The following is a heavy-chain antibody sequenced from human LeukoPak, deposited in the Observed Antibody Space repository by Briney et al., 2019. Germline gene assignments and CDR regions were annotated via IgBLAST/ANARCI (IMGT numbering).Heavy chain of an antibody. CDR2: FTRNDETT. Sequence: HSGGSLRLSCAASGFSFSNWAMSWVRHAPGKGLEWVSGFTRNDETTSYADSVKGRFTISRDNSKNTLYLQMNSLRAEDTAVYYCAKDLGLFGVFLRALDYWGQGTLVTVSS. D-gene: IGHD3-3*01. V-gene: IGHV3-23*01. CDR3: AKDLGLFGVFLRALDY. CDR1: GFSFSNWA. J-gene: IGHJ4*02.